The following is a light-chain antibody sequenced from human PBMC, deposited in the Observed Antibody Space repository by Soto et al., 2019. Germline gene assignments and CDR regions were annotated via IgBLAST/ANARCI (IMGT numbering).Light chain of an antibody. CDR2: DVS. CDR3: QQYNNWLPT. CDR1: QSARIS. J-gene: IGKJ5*01. Sequence: ETVMTQSPATLSVSPGERATLSCRASQSARISLGWYQQKPGQAPRLLIYDVSTRATGVPARFSGSGSGTEFTLTISSPQSEDFAVYYCQQYNNWLPTFGQGTRLEIK. V-gene: IGKV3-15*01.